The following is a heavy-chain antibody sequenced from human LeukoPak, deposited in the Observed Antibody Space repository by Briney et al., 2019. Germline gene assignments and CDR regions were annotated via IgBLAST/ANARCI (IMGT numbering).Heavy chain of an antibody. D-gene: IGHD4-23*01. CDR1: GGSISSSSYY. CDR2: IYYSGST. J-gene: IGHJ5*02. V-gene: IGHV4-39*01. CDR3: ATTDYGGKGSDP. Sequence: SETLSLTCTVSGGSISSSSYYWGWIRQPPGKGLEWIGSIYYSGSTYYNPSLKSRVTIYVDTSKNQFSLKLSSVTAADTAVYYCATTDYGGKGSDPWGQGTLVTVSS.